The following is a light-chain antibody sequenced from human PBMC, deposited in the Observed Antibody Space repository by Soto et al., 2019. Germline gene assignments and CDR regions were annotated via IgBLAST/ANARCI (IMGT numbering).Light chain of an antibody. V-gene: IGLV1-47*02. CDR3: QSYDSRLSGYV. Sequence: QSVLTQPPSASGTPGQKVFISCSGSSSNIGGTNYAYWYQQLPGAAPKLLMHSNNLRPSGVPERISGSKFGTAASLAISGLQAEDEGDYYCQSYDSRLSGYVFGTGTKVTVL. CDR2: SNN. CDR1: SSNIGGTNY. J-gene: IGLJ1*01.